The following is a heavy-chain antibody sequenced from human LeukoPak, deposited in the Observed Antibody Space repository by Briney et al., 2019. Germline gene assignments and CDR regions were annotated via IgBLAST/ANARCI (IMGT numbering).Heavy chain of an antibody. CDR1: GFTFSSYS. Sequence: GGSLRLSCAAPGFTFSSYSMIWVRQAPGKGLEWVSSISSSSSYIYYADSVKGRFTISRDNAKNSLYLQMNSLRAEDTAVYYCATGRDCSGGSCYSVYWGQGTLVTVSS. V-gene: IGHV3-21*01. J-gene: IGHJ4*02. CDR2: ISSSSSYI. D-gene: IGHD2-15*01. CDR3: ATGRDCSGGSCYSVY.